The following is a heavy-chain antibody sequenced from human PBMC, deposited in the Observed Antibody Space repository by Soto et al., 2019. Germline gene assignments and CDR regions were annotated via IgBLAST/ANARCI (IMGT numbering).Heavy chain of an antibody. Sequence: EVQLVESGGGLVQPGGSLRLSCAASGFIFRNHVLNWVRQARGKGLEWVSAIDNSGDGSFYADTVKGRFIISRDTSNDPVFLHMNNLRLEATAFYYCAKIHSRGMIFGAGSWGQGTLVTVSS. CDR2: IDNSGDGS. CDR1: GFIFRNHV. CDR3: AKIHSRGMIFGAGS. V-gene: IGHV3-23*05. D-gene: IGHD3-3*01. J-gene: IGHJ5*02.